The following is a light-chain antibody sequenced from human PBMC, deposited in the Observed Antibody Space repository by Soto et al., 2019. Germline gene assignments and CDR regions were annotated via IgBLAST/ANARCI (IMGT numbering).Light chain of an antibody. CDR1: QTVRNNY. CDR3: QQYNNWPRT. Sequence: EIVLTQPPGTLSLSPGERATPSCRASQTVRNNYLAWYQQKPGQAPRLLIYDASSRATGIPDRFSGGGSGTDFTLTISRMEPEDFAVYYCQQYNNWPRTFGQGTKVDIK. V-gene: IGKV3-20*01. J-gene: IGKJ1*01. CDR2: DAS.